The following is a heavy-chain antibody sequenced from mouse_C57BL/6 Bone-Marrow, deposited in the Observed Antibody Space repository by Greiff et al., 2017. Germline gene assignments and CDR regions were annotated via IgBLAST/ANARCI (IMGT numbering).Heavy chain of an antibody. D-gene: IGHD1-1*02. CDR1: GYAFSSYW. CDR3: AREDYGTAWFAY. Sequence: QVQLKQSGAELVKPGASVKISCKASGYAFSSYWMNWVKQRPGKGLEWIGQIYPGDGDTNYNGKFKGKATLTADTSSSTAYMQLSSLTSEDSAVYFCAREDYGTAWFAYWGQGTLVTVSA. J-gene: IGHJ3*01. V-gene: IGHV1-80*01. CDR2: IYPGDGDT.